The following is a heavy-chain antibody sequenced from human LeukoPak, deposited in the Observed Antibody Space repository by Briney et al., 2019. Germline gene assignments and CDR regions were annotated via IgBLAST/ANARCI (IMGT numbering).Heavy chain of an antibody. CDR3: AKDPTDFDSSGQTYFDY. V-gene: IGHV3-23*01. CDR2: ISASGGTT. CDR1: GFTFSNYG. J-gene: IGHJ4*02. D-gene: IGHD3-22*01. Sequence: GGSLRLSCAASGFTFSNYGMHWVRQAPGKGLEWVSGISASGGTTYYADSVKGRFTISRDNSKNTLVLQLNSLRAEDTAVYYCAKDPTDFDSSGQTYFDYWGQGTLVTVSS.